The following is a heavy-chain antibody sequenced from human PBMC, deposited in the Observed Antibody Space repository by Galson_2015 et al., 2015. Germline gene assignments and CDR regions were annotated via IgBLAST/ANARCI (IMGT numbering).Heavy chain of an antibody. J-gene: IGHJ4*02. CDR3: ARVSVPGATGFYDY. CDR1: GYTFTSYA. V-gene: IGHV1-3*01. D-gene: IGHD1-26*01. Sequence: SCKASGYTFTSYAMHWVRQAPGQRLEWMGWINAGNGNTKYSQKFQGRVTITRDTSASTAYMELSSLRSEDTAVYYCARVSVPGATGFYDYWGQGTLVTVSS. CDR2: INAGNGNT.